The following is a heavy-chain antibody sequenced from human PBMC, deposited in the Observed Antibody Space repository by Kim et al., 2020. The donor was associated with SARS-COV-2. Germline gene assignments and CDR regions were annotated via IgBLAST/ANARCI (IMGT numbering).Heavy chain of an antibody. D-gene: IGHD3-16*01. V-gene: IGHV1-18*01. CDR3: ARDRKVDWDYLTQTFGVDDAFDI. J-gene: IGHJ3*02. CDR1: GYTFTSYG. Sequence: ASVKVSCKASGYTFTSYGISWVRQAPGQGLEWMGWISAYNGNTNYAQKLQGRVTMTTDTSTSTAYMELRSLRSDDTAVYYCARDRKVDWDYLTQTFGVDDAFDIWGQGTMVTVSS. CDR2: ISAYNGNT.